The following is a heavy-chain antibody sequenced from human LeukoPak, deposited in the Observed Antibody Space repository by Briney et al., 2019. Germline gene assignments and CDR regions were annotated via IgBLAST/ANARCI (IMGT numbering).Heavy chain of an antibody. CDR3: ARCYYGDYESWLDF. D-gene: IGHD4-17*01. V-gene: IGHV1-18*01. CDR1: GYTFTSYG. CDR2: ISGYNGNT. Sequence: ASVKVSCKASGYTFTSYGISWVRQAPGQGLEWLAWISGYNGNTNYAQKFQGRITMTRDTSTSTAYMELSSLRSDDTAMYYCARCYYGDYESWLDFWGQGTLVTVSS. J-gene: IGHJ4*02.